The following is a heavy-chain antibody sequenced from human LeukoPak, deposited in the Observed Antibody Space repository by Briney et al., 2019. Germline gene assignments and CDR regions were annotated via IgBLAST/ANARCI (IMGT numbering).Heavy chain of an antibody. V-gene: IGHV3-74*01. J-gene: IGHJ4*02. CDR2: INSDGSST. Sequence: GGSLRLSCAASGFTFNSYWMHWVRQAPGKGLIWVSRINSDGSSTNYADSVKGRFTISRDSAKNTLYLQMNSLTAEDTAVYYCARQYNYGLDYWGQGTLVTVSS. D-gene: IGHD5-18*01. CDR1: GFTFNSYW. CDR3: ARQYNYGLDY.